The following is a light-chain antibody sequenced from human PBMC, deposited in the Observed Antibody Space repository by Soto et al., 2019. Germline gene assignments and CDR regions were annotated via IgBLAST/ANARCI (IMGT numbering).Light chain of an antibody. J-gene: IGKJ4*01. CDR1: QSIGTS. V-gene: IGKV1-39*01. CDR3: HQYYSAPLT. Sequence: DIQMTQSPSSLSASVGDRVTITCRASQSIGTSLNWYQQKPGEAPKLLIYAASSLQSGVPSRFSGSGSGTDFTLTISSLQPEDEAVYICHQYYSAPLTFGAGTKVEIK. CDR2: AAS.